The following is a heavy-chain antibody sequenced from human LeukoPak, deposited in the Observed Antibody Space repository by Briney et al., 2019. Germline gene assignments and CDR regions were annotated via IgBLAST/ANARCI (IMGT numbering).Heavy chain of an antibody. Sequence: SETLSLTCAVYGGSFSGYYWSWIRQPPGKGLEWIGEINHSGSTNNNPSLKSRVTISVDTSKNQFSLKLSSVTAADTAVYYCAAREEYYDIFAYWGQGTLVTVSS. V-gene: IGHV4-34*01. J-gene: IGHJ4*02. CDR1: GGSFSGYY. D-gene: IGHD3-22*01. CDR2: INHSGST. CDR3: AAREEYYDIFAY.